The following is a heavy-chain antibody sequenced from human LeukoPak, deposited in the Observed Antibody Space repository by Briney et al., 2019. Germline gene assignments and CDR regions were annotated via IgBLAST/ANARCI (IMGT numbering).Heavy chain of an antibody. CDR1: GYTFTGYY. D-gene: IGHD1-7*01. V-gene: IGHV1-2*02. CDR3: AQNLLPRDYYYYYGMDV. CDR2: INPNSGGT. J-gene: IGHJ6*02. Sequence: ASVKVSCTASGYTFTGYYMHWVRQAPGQGLEWMGWINPNSGGTDYAQKFQGRVTMTRDTSISTAYLELSRLRSDDTAVYYCAQNLLPRDYYYYYGMDVWGQGTTVTVSS.